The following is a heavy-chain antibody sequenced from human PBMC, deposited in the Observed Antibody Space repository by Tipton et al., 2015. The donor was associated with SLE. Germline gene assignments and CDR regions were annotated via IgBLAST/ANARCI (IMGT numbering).Heavy chain of an antibody. D-gene: IGHD3-3*01. CDR2: ISYDGSNK. J-gene: IGHJ3*02. V-gene: IGHV3-30*04. CDR3: AREGTISGALDAFDI. CDR1: GFTFSSYA. Sequence: SLRLSCAASGFTFSSYAMHWVRQAPGKGLEWVAVISYDGSNKYYADSVKGRFTISRDNSKNTLYPQMNSLRAEDTAVYYCAREGTISGALDAFDIWGEATMVTVSS.